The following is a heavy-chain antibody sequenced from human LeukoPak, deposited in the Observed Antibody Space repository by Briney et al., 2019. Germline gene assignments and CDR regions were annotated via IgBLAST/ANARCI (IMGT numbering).Heavy chain of an antibody. CDR1: GYSISSGYY. Sequence: SETLSLTCAVSGYSISSGYYWGWIRQPPGKGLEWIGSIYHSGSTYYNPSLKSRVTISVDTSKNQFSLKLSSVTAAATAVYYCSRDPWEVALPYNWFAPWGKEPRVTVPS. V-gene: IGHV4-38-2*02. CDR3: SRDPWEVALPYNWFAP. D-gene: IGHD1-7*01. J-gene: IGHJ5*02. CDR2: IYHSGST.